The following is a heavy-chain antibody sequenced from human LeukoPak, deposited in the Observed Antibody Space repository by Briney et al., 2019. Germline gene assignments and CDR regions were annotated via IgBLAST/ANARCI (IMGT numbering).Heavy chain of an antibody. V-gene: IGHV1-18*01. CDR1: GYTFTSYG. J-gene: IGHJ5*02. CDR2: ISVYNGNA. CDR3: ARGTMISLDP. D-gene: IGHD3-22*01. Sequence: AASVKVSCKASGYTFTSYGISWVRQAPGQGLEWMGWISVYNGNANYAQKLQGRVTMTTDTSTSTAYMDLRSLRSDDTAVYYCARGTMISLDPWGQGTLVTVSS.